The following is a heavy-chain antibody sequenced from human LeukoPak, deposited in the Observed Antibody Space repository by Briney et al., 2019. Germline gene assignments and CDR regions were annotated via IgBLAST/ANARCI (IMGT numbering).Heavy chain of an antibody. J-gene: IGHJ3*02. D-gene: IGHD3-22*01. CDR2: IYYSGST. CDR1: GGSISSYY. V-gene: IGHV4-59*01. Sequence: PSETLSLTCTVSGGSISSYYWSWIRQPPGKGLEWIGYIYYSGSTNYNPSLKSRVTISVDTSKNQFSLKLSSVTAADTAVYYRARDQYYYDSSGYYYDAFDIWGQGTMVTVSS. CDR3: ARDQYYYDSSGYYYDAFDI.